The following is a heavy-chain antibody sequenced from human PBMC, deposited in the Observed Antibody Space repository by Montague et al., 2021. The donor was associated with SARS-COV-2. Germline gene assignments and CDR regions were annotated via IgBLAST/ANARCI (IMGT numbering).Heavy chain of an antibody. CDR2: ISWNSGSI. CDR3: AKDRGYYGSGSYFEY. Sequence: SLRLSCAASGFTFHDYALHWFRQVPGKGLEWVSGISWNSGSIGYGDSVRGRFTISRDNAKNSLYLQMNSLRAEDTALYYCAKDRGYYGSGSYFEYWGQGTLVTVSS. D-gene: IGHD3-10*01. J-gene: IGHJ4*02. CDR1: GFTFHDYA. V-gene: IGHV3-9*01.